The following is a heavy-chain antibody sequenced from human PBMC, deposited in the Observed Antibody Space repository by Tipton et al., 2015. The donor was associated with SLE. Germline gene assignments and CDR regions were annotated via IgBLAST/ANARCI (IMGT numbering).Heavy chain of an antibody. CDR1: GVSISSSSYY. D-gene: IGHD6-19*01. CDR2: FYVRGTP. J-gene: IGHJ4*02. CDR3: AISPRNIAVPGADY. V-gene: IGHV4-39*07. Sequence: TLSLTCTVSGVSISSSSYYWGWIRQSPGKGLEWLGLFYVRGTPLYNPSLNSRFTISVDTSRNQFSLRLTSMTAADTAAYYCAISPRNIAVPGADYWGQGTLVNVSS.